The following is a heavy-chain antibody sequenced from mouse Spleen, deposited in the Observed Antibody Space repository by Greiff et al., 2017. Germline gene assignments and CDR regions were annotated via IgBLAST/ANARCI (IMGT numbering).Heavy chain of an antibody. CDR2: ISSGGSYT. CDR3: ARHNYEAMDY. Sequence: EVKLVESGGGLVKPGGSLKLSCAASGFTFSSYAMSWVRQTPEKRLEWVATISSGGSYTYYPDSVKGRFTISRDNAKNTLYLQMSSLRSEDTAMYYCARHNYEAMDYWGQGTSVTVSS. CDR1: GFTFSSYA. J-gene: IGHJ4*01. D-gene: IGHD2-4*01. V-gene: IGHV5-9-3*01.